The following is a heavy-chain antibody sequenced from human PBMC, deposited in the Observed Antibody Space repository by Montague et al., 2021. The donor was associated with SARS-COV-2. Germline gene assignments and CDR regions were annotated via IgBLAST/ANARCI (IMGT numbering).Heavy chain of an antibody. Sequence: SETLSLTCAVYGGSFSGYYWIWIRQPPGKGLEWIGEINHSGSTNYNPSLKSRVTMSADTSKNQFSLKLSSVTAADTAVYYCARGARQGYGFRLGSFDSWGQGTLVTVSS. D-gene: IGHD3-10*01. V-gene: IGHV4-34*01. CDR3: ARGARQGYGFRLGSFDS. CDR2: INHSGST. J-gene: IGHJ4*02. CDR1: GGSFSGYY.